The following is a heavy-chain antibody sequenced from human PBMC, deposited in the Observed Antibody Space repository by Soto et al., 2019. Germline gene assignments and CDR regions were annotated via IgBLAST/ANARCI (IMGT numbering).Heavy chain of an antibody. V-gene: IGHV3-33*01. D-gene: IGHD3-22*01. CDR3: ARDRANYDNSGYPWFFDL. CDR1: GLSFSTHG. J-gene: IGHJ2*01. Sequence: ESGGGVVQPGRSLRLSCVASGLSFSTHGMHWVRQSPGKGLDWVGVIWSDGSNKYYAESVKGRFTISRDNTKNTLYLQMDRLRAEDTAVYYCARDRANYDNSGYPWFFDLRGRGTLVTFSS. CDR2: IWSDGSNK.